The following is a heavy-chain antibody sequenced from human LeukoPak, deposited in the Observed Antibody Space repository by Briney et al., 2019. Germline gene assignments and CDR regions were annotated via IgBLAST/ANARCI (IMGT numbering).Heavy chain of an antibody. V-gene: IGHV1-18*01. D-gene: IGHD6-19*01. CDR2: VSTYNGNT. J-gene: IGHJ4*02. CDR1: GYTFTSYG. CDR3: ARDYSSGWPNFDY. Sequence: ASVKVSCKASGYTFTSYGISWVRQAPGQGLEWMGWVSTYNGNTNYAHNLQGRATMTTDTSTSTAYMELRSLRSDDTAVYYCARDYSSGWPNFDYWAREPWSPSPQ.